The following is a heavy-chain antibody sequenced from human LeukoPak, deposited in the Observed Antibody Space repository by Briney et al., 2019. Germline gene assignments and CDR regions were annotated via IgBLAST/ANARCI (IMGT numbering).Heavy chain of an antibody. V-gene: IGHV1-2*02. CDR2: VNPDSGDS. D-gene: IGHD3-3*01. CDR3: ATGVASAFTY. CDR1: GYTFTSYD. Sequence: VSVKVSCKASGYTFTSYDINWVRQATGQGLEWMAFVNPDSGDSYSAPKFQGRVTMTRDTSISTASMELNWLTSDDTAVYYCATGVASAFTYWGQGTLVTVSS. J-gene: IGHJ4*02.